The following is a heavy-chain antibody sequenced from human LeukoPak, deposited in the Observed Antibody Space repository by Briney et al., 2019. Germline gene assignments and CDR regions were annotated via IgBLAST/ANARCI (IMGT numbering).Heavy chain of an antibody. V-gene: IGHV4-39*01. CDR3: AIPYYYGSGFDY. CDR2: IYYSGST. J-gene: IGHJ4*02. CDR1: GGSISSSSYY. D-gene: IGHD3-10*01. Sequence: EPSQTLSLTCTVSGGSISSSSYYWSWIRQPAGKGLEWIGSIYYSGSTYYNPSLKSRVTISVDTSKNQFSLKLSSVTAADTAVYYCAIPYYYGSGFDYWGQGTLVTVSS.